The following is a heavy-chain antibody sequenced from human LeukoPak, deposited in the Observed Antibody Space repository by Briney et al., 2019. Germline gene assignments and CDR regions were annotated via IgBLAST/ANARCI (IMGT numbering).Heavy chain of an antibody. CDR1: GFTFSSYW. V-gene: IGHV3-7*01. Sequence: GGSLRLSCAASGFTFSSYWMSWVRQAPGKGLEWVANINQDAREKYYVDSVKGGFTISRENAKNSLYLQMNSLRAEDTAVYYCARAYAGDFDYWGQGTLVTVSS. CDR3: ARAYAGDFDY. CDR2: INQDAREK. D-gene: IGHD3-10*01. J-gene: IGHJ4*02.